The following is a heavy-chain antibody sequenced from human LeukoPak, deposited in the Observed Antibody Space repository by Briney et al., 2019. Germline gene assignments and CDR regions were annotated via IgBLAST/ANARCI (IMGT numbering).Heavy chain of an antibody. V-gene: IGHV4-38-2*02. Sequence: PSETLSLTCTVSNYSISSGYYWAWIRQPPGKGLEWIGNIYHSGNTYYDPSLKSRVSLSVDTSENQFSLKLSSVTAADTAVYYCAGTYSLYDPFDIWGQGTMVTVSS. CDR1: NYSISSGYY. CDR3: AGTYSLYDPFDI. D-gene: IGHD6-13*01. CDR2: IYHSGNT. J-gene: IGHJ3*02.